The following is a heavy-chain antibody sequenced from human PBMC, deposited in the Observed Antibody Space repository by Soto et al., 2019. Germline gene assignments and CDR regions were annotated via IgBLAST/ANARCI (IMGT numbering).Heavy chain of an antibody. V-gene: IGHV4-59*08. D-gene: IGHD6-13*01. CDR3: ARHRVEGSWSAFDY. CDR2: IYYSGST. J-gene: IGHJ4*02. CDR1: GGSMSSYY. Sequence: SETLSLTCTVSGGSMSSYYWSWIRQHPGKGLEWIAYIYYSGSTNYNPSLKSRVTISVDTSKHQFSLKLTSVTAADTAVYYGARHRVEGSWSAFDYWGQGALVT.